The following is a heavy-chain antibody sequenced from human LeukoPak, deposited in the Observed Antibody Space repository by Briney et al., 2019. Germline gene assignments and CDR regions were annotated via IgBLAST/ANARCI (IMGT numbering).Heavy chain of an antibody. Sequence: PGRSLRLSCAASGFTFSNYAMHWVRQAPGKGLEWVAVISYDGSNKYYADSVKGRFTISRDNSKNTLYLQMNSLRAEDTAVYYCARDYGGSSPFDYWGQGTLVTVSS. CDR2: ISYDGSNK. J-gene: IGHJ4*02. V-gene: IGHV3-30*04. CDR3: ARDYGGSSPFDY. D-gene: IGHD4-23*01. CDR1: GFTFSNYA.